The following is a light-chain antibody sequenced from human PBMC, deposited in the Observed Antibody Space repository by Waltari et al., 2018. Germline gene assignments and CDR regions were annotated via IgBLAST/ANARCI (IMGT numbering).Light chain of an antibody. J-gene: IGLJ2*01. CDR2: EVT. V-gene: IGLV2-14*01. Sequence: QSALTQPASVSGSPGQSLTIPCTGTSSEVGGYNHVSWYQQQPGKAPKLLILEVTNRPSGISNRFSGSKSGNTASLTISGLQAEDEGEYYCSSFTTIGTLVVFGGGTKVTVL. CDR3: SSFTTIGTLVV. CDR1: SSEVGGYNH.